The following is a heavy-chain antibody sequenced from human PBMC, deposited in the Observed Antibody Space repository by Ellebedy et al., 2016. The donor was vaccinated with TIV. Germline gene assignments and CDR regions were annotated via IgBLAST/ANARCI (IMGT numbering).Heavy chain of an antibody. CDR2: INHSGST. D-gene: IGHD1-1*01. Sequence: SETLSLTXAVYGGSFSGYYWSWIRQPPGKGLEWIGEINHSGSTNYNPSLKSRVTISVDTSKNQFSLKLSSVTAADTAVYYCARGPSPPNWNGSYFDYWGQGTLVTVSS. CDR3: ARGPSPPNWNGSYFDY. CDR1: GGSFSGYY. V-gene: IGHV4-34*01. J-gene: IGHJ4*02.